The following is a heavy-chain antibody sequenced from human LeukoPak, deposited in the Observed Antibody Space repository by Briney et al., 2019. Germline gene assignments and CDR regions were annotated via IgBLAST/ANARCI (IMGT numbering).Heavy chain of an antibody. J-gene: IGHJ2*01. CDR2: IYYSGST. V-gene: IGHV4-59*01. CDR3: AREQWLVLGPEDHGYFDL. Sequence: SETLSLPCTVSGGSISSYYWSWIRQPPGKGLEWIGYIYYSGSTNYNPSLKSRVTISVDTSKNQFSLKLSSVTAADTAVYYCAREQWLVLGPEDHGYFDLWGRRTLVTVYS. CDR1: GGSISSYY. D-gene: IGHD6-19*01.